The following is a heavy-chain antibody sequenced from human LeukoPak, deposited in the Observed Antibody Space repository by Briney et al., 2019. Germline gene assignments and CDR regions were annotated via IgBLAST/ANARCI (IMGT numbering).Heavy chain of an antibody. J-gene: IGHJ4*02. CDR2: ISYDGSNK. Sequence: GGSLRLSCAASGFTFSSYAMHWVRQAPGKGLEWVAVISYDGSNKYYADSVKGRFTISRDNSKNTLYLQMNSLRAEDTAVYHCARDRERVVDYWGQGTLVTVSS. V-gene: IGHV3-30-3*01. CDR3: ARDRERVVDY. CDR1: GFTFSSYA. D-gene: IGHD1-26*01.